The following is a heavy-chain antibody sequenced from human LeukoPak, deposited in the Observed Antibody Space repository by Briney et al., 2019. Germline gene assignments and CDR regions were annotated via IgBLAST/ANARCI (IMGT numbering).Heavy chain of an antibody. V-gene: IGHV4-59*12. CDR2: IYNSGST. D-gene: IGHD3-9*01. J-gene: IGHJ6*03. CDR1: GGSISSYY. CDR3: AREALSYYDILTGTHYYYYMDV. Sequence: PSETLSLTCTVSGGSISSYYWSWIRQPPGKGLEWIGYIYNSGSTNYNPSLKSRVTISVDTSKNQFSLKLSSVTAADTAVYYCAREALSYYDILTGTHYYYYMDVWGKGTTVTISS.